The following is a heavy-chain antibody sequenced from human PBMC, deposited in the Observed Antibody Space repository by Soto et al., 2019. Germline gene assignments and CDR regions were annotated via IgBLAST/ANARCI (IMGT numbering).Heavy chain of an antibody. V-gene: IGHV3-53*01. J-gene: IGHJ4*02. Sequence: EVQLVESGGGLIQPGGSLRLSCAASGFTVSSNYMSWVRQAPGKGLEWVSVIYSGGSTYYADSVKGRFTISRDNSKNTLYLQMNSLKAEDTAVYYCAPPGYSYGGSILHWGQGTLVTVSS. D-gene: IGHD5-18*01. CDR3: APPGYSYGGSILH. CDR2: IYSGGST. CDR1: GFTVSSNY.